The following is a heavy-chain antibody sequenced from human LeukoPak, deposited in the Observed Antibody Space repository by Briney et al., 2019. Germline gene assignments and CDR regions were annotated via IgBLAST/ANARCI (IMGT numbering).Heavy chain of an antibody. V-gene: IGHV3-30*04. D-gene: IGHD2-2*01. J-gene: IGHJ4*02. CDR2: VSYDGSNK. Sequence: GRSLRLSCAAYGFTFSSYAMHWVRQAPGKGLEWVAVVSYDGSNKYYADSVKGRFTISRDNSKNTLYLQMNSLRAEDTAVYYCARGYCSSTSCYVSDYWGQGTLVTVSS. CDR1: GFTFSSYA. CDR3: ARGYCSSTSCYVSDY.